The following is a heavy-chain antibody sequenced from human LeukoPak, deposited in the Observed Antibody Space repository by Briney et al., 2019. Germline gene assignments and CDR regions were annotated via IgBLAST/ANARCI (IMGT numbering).Heavy chain of an antibody. CDR3: ARDTHCSSTSCYNAFDI. V-gene: IGHV3-21*01. Sequence: GGSLRLSCAASGFTFSSYSMNWVSQAPGKGLEWVSSISSSSTYIYYADSLKGRFTISRDNAKNSLSLQMNSLRAEDTAVYYCARDTHCSSTSCYNAFDIWGQGTMVTVSS. J-gene: IGHJ3*02. CDR1: GFTFSSYS. CDR2: ISSSSTYI. D-gene: IGHD2-2*02.